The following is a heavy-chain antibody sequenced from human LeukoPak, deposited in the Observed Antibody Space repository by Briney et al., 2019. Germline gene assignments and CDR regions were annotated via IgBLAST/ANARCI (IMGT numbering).Heavy chain of an antibody. J-gene: IGHJ5*02. CDR2: INPNSGGT. D-gene: IGHD6-19*01. CDR3: ARAVYSSGWYGSYNWFDP. CDR1: GYTFTGYY. Sequence: ASVKVSCKASGYTFTGYYMHWVRQAPGQGLEWMGWINPNSGGTNYAQKFQGWVTMTRDTSISTAYMELSRLRSDDTAVYYCARAVYSSGWYGSYNWFDPWGQGTLVTVSS. V-gene: IGHV1-2*04.